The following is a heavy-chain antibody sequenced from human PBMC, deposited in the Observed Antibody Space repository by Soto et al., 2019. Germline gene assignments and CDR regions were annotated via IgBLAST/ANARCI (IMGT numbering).Heavy chain of an antibody. J-gene: IGHJ4*02. Sequence: QTLSLTCAISGDSVSRNIAAWNWIRQSPLRGLEWLGRTYYGSKWYNDYAVSVKSRITINPDTSKNQFSLQLNSVTPEDTAVYYCARFRVAKQVFDYWGQGTLVTVSS. CDR1: GDSVSRNIAA. CDR3: ARFRVAKQVFDY. CDR2: TYYGSKWYN. V-gene: IGHV6-1*01. D-gene: IGHD6-13*01.